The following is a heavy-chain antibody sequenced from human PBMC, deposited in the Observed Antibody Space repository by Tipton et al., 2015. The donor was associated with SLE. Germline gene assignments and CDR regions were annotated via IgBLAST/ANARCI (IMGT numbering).Heavy chain of an antibody. D-gene: IGHD1-26*01. CDR2: IYYSGST. J-gene: IGHJ6*02. CDR1: GGSISSHY. CDR3: AREWELLQDGMDV. Sequence: TLSLTCTVSGGSISSHYWSWIRQPPGKGLEWIGYIYYSGSTNYSPSLKSRVTISVDTSKNQFSLKLSSVTAADTAVYYCAREWELLQDGMDVWGQGTTVTVSS. V-gene: IGHV4-59*11.